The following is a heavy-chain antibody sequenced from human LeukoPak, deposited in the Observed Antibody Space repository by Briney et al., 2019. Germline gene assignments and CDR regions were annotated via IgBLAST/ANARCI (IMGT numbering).Heavy chain of an antibody. Sequence: SETLSLTCTVSGGSISSYYWSWIRQPPGKGLEWIGYIYYSGSTNYNPSLKSRVTISVDTSKNQFSLKLSSVTAADTAVYYCASGGDRGDDAFDIWGQGTMVTVSS. CDR3: ASGGDRGDDAFDI. D-gene: IGHD2-21*01. V-gene: IGHV4-59*01. CDR2: IYYSGST. CDR1: GGSISSYY. J-gene: IGHJ3*02.